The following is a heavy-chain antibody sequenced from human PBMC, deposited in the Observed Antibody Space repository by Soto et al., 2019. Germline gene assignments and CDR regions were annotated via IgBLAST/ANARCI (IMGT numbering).Heavy chain of an antibody. J-gene: IGHJ6*03. V-gene: IGHV6-1*01. CDR2: TYYRSKWYN. CDR3: AKGGGYCSSTSCYGCSFFCYYYYYMVV. CDR1: GDSVSSNSAA. D-gene: IGHD2-2*01. Sequence: SQTLSLTCAISGDSVSSNSAAWNWIRQSPSRGLEWLGRTYYRSKWYNDYAVSVKSRITINPDTSKNQFSLQLNSVTPEDTAVYYCAKGGGYCSSTSCYGCSFFCYYYYYMVVWGKGTTVTVSS.